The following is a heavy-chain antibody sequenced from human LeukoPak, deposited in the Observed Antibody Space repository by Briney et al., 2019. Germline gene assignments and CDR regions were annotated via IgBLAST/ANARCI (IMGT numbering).Heavy chain of an antibody. CDR2: ISGSGGST. Sequence: QPGGSLRLSCAASGFTFSSYAMSWVRQAPGKGLEWASDISGSGGSTYYADSVKGRFTISRDNSKNTLYLQMNSLRAEDTAVYYCAKGTSITMIVVVTADAFDIWGQGTMVTVSS. V-gene: IGHV3-23*01. D-gene: IGHD3-22*01. CDR3: AKGTSITMIVVVTADAFDI. J-gene: IGHJ3*02. CDR1: GFTFSSYA.